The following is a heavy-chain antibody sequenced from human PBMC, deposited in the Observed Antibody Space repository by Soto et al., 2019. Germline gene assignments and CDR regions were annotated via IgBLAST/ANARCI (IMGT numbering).Heavy chain of an antibody. CDR3: ARFRSERPFDY. V-gene: IGHV3-30-3*01. Sequence: SLRLSCAASGLTFSRDTMDWVRQAPGKVLEWVAVISYDGNNKYYADSVKGRFTISRDNSKNTLSLQMNSLRPEDTAVYYCARFRSERPFDYWGQGTLVTVSA. J-gene: IGHJ4*02. CDR1: GLTFSRDT. CDR2: ISYDGNNK.